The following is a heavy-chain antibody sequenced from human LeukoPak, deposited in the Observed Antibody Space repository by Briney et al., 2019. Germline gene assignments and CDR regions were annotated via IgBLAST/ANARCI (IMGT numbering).Heavy chain of an antibody. CDR2: IKQDGSDK. CDR1: GFTFSSYW. D-gene: IGHD6-19*01. CDR3: ARAGRVAGPSAKY. V-gene: IGHV3-7*03. J-gene: IGHJ4*02. Sequence: GGSLRLSCAASGFTFSSYWMTWVRQAPGKGLEWVASIKQDGSDKYYVDSVKGRFTISRDNAKNSMYLQMNSLRAEDTAVYYCARAGRVAGPSAKYWGQGTLVIVSS.